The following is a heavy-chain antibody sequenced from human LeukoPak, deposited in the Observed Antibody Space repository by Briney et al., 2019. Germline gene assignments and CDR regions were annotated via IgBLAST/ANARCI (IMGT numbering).Heavy chain of an antibody. CDR2: INPNNGDT. CDR3: ARDISFYYYDSSGPDDDY. CDR1: GYTFSGNF. V-gene: IGHV1-2*02. D-gene: IGHD3-22*01. J-gene: IGHJ4*02. Sequence: ASVKVSCKASGYTFSGNFMHWVRQAPGQGLEWMGWINPNNGDTNYAQKFQGRVTMTRDTSISTAYMELSRLRSDDTAVYYCARDISFYYYDSSGPDDDYWGQGTLVTVSS.